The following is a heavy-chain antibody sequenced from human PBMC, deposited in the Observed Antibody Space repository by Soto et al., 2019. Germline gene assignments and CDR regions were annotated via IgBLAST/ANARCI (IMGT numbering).Heavy chain of an antibody. J-gene: IGHJ3*02. CDR2: IKRKSDGETT. CDR1: GFTFSHVW. V-gene: IGHV3-15*01. CDR3: AADRYCSSNTCPGAFDI. D-gene: IGHD2-2*01. Sequence: EVQLVESGGDLVKPGGSLRLSCAASGFTFSHVWMTWVRQAPGKGLEWVGRIKRKSDGETTDYAAPVKGRFTISRDDSKKTLYLQMNSLKTDDTAVYYCAADRYCSSNTCPGAFDIWGQGTMVSVSA.